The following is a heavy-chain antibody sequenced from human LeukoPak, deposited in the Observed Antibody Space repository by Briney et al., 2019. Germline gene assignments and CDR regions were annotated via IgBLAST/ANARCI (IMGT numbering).Heavy chain of an antibody. D-gene: IGHD7-27*01. CDR2: INHSGST. CDR1: GESFSGDY. J-gene: IGHJ6*03. CDR3: ARRLTGFYYFYYMDV. V-gene: IGHV4-34*01. Sequence: PSETLSLTCAIYGESFSGDYWNWIRQPPGTGLEWIGEINHSGSTNYNPSLKSRVTISVDTSKNQFSLKLNSVTAADTAVYYCARRLTGFYYFYYMDVWGKGTTVTISS.